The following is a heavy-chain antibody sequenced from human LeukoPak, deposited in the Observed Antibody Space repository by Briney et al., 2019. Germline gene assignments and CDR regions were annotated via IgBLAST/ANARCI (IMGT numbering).Heavy chain of an antibody. CDR3: TFSRGPYYYDSSGYYGAFDI. D-gene: IGHD3-22*01. V-gene: IGHV1-69*04. J-gene: IGHJ3*02. Sequence: SVKVSCKASGGTFSSYAISWVRQAPGQGLEWMGRIIPILSIANYAQKFQGRVTITADKSTSTAYMELSSLRSEDTAVYYCTFSRGPYYYDSSGYYGAFDIWGQGTMVTVSS. CDR1: GGTFSSYA. CDR2: IIPILSIA.